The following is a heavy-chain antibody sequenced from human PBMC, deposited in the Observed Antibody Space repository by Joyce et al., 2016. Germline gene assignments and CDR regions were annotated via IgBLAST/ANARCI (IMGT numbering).Heavy chain of an antibody. CDR1: GFTFSNYG. D-gene: IGHD6-13*01. CDR3: ARALGGDSNSCHDY. J-gene: IGHJ4*02. V-gene: IGHV3-30*03. Sequence: QVQLVESGGGVVQPGRPLRLSCAASGFTFSNYGMHWVRQAPGKGLEWVSVISYDGSNKYYVDAVKGRFTISRDNSKNTLYLQMNSLRPEDTAVYYCARALGGDSNSCHDYWGQGTLVTVSS. CDR2: ISYDGSNK.